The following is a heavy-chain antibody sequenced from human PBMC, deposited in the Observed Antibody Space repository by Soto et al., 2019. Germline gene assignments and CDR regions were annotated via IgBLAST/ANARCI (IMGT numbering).Heavy chain of an antibody. D-gene: IGHD3-22*01. J-gene: IGHJ6*02. CDR2: ISYDGSNK. CDR3: AKLGPYDSSGYYYYGMDV. CDR1: GFTFSSYG. Sequence: GGSLRLSCAASGFTFSSYGMHWVRQAPGKGLEWVAVISYDGSNKYYADSVKGRFTISRDNSKNTLYLQMNSLRAEDTAVYYCAKLGPYDSSGYYYYGMDVWGQGTTVTVSS. V-gene: IGHV3-30*18.